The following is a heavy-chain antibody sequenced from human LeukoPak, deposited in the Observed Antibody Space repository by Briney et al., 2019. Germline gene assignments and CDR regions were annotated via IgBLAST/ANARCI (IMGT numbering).Heavy chain of an antibody. V-gene: IGHV1-69*05. CDR3: ARGVRNPKFVRPKAMYYFDY. CDR1: GGTFSSYA. CDR2: IIPIFGTA. J-gene: IGHJ4*02. Sequence: SVKVSCKASGGTFSSYAISWVRQAPGQGLEWMGGIIPIFGTANYAQKFQGRVTITTDEATSTAYMELSSLRSEDTAVYYCARGVRNPKFVRPKAMYYFDYWGQGTLVTVSS. D-gene: IGHD2-2*01.